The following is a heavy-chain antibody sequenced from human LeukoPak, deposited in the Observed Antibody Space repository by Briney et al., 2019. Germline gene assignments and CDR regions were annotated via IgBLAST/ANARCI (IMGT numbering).Heavy chain of an antibody. CDR1: GGTFSSYA. CDR2: IIPIFGTA. Sequence: GASVKVSCKASGGTFSSYAISWARQAPGQGLEWMGGIIPIFGTANYAQKFQGRVTITTDESTSTAYMELSSLRSEDTAVYYCARERGGHDYGGYPWGYYYYMDVWGKGTTVTVSS. CDR3: ARERGGHDYGGYPWGYYYYMDV. V-gene: IGHV1-69*05. D-gene: IGHD4-23*01. J-gene: IGHJ6*03.